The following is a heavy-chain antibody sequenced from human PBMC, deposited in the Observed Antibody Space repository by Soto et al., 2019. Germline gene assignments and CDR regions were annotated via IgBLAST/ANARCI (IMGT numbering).Heavy chain of an antibody. CDR1: GYSFTSYW. J-gene: IGHJ3*02. V-gene: IGHV5-10-1*01. CDR2: IDPSDSYT. Sequence: PGESLKLSCKCSGYSFTSYWISWVRQIPGKGLEWMGRIDPSDSYTNYSPSFQGHVTISADKSISTAYLQWSSLKASDTAMYYCARHHIPYSSSWYEGAAFDIWGQGTMVTVSS. CDR3: ARHHIPYSSSWYEGAAFDI. D-gene: IGHD6-13*01.